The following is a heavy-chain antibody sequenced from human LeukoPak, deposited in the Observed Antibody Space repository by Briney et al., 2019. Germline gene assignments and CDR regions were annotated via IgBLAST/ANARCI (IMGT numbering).Heavy chain of an antibody. CDR2: IYYSGST. J-gene: IGHJ4*02. V-gene: IGHV4-59*08. D-gene: IGHD3-22*01. CDR3: ASTTYYYDSSGLHY. CDR1: GGSISSYY. Sequence: SETLSLTCTVSGGSISSYYWSWIRQPPGKGLEWIGYIYYSGSTNYNPSLKSRVTVSVDTSKNQFSLKLSSVTAADTAVYYCASTTYYYDSSGLHYWGQGTLVTVSS.